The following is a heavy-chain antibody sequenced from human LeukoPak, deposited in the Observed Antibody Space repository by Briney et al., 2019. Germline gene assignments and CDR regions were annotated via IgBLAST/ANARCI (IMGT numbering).Heavy chain of an antibody. CDR1: GGSISSNSYY. V-gene: IGHV4-39*02. CDR2: INHSGST. D-gene: IGHD3-10*01. J-gene: IGHJ5*01. CDR3: RPRGVIIKSWFDS. Sequence: SETLSLTCTVSGGSISSNSYYWSWIRQPPGKGLEWIGEINHSGSTNYNPSLKSRVTILLHTSKNHFSLNLSSVTAADTAVYARRPRGVIIKSWFDSWGQGTLVTVSS.